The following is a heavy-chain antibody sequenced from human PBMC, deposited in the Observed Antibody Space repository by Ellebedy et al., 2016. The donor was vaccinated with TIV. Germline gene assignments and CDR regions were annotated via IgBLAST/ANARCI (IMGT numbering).Heavy chain of an antibody. D-gene: IGHD5-24*01. J-gene: IGHJ3*02. V-gene: IGHV4-34*01. CDR1: GGSFSGYY. CDR3: AREGDGYIVGAFDI. Sequence: SETLSLTCAVYGGSFSGYYWSWIRQPPGKGLEWIREINHSGSTNYNPSLKSRVTISVDTSKNQFSLKLSSVTAADTAVYYCAREGDGYIVGAFDIWGQGTMVTVSS. CDR2: INHSGST.